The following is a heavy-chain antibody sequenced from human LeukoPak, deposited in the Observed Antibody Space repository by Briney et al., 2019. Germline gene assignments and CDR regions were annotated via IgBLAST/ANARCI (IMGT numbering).Heavy chain of an antibody. CDR2: IYYSGST. CDR3: AREGDTVGAYYGMDV. CDR1: GGSISSGDYY. D-gene: IGHD1-26*01. J-gene: IGHJ6*04. V-gene: IGHV4-30-4*01. Sequence: SETLSLTCTVSGGSISSGDYYWSWIRQPPGKGLEWIGYIYYSGSTYYNPSLKSRVTISVDTSKNQFSLKLSSVTAADTAVYYCAREGDTVGAYYGMDVWGKGTTVTVFS.